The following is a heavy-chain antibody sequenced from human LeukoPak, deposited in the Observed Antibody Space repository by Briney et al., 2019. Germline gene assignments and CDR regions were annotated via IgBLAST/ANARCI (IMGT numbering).Heavy chain of an antibody. CDR3: ARAGGYYYGSGSGSYYYYYGMDV. V-gene: IGHV1-69*01. CDR2: IIPIFGTA. J-gene: IGHJ6*04. Sequence: ASVKVSCKASGGTFSSYAISWVRQAPGQGLEWMGGIIPIFGTANYAQKFQGRVTITADESTSTAYMELSSLRSEDTAVYYCARAGGYYYGSGSGSYYYYYGMDVWGKGTTVTVSS. CDR1: GGTFSSYA. D-gene: IGHD3-10*01.